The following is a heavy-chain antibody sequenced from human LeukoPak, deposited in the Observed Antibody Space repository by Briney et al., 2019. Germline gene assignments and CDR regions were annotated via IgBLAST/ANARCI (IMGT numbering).Heavy chain of an antibody. Sequence: SETLSLTCTVSGGSISSYYWSWIRQPPGKGVEWVGYIYYSGSTNYNPSLKSRVTISVDTSKNQFSLKLSSVTAADTAVYYCARHGGYYYYYMDVWGKGTTVTVSS. CDR1: GGSISSYY. CDR2: IYYSGST. V-gene: IGHV4-59*01. J-gene: IGHJ6*03. CDR3: ARHGGYYYYYMDV. D-gene: IGHD3-10*01.